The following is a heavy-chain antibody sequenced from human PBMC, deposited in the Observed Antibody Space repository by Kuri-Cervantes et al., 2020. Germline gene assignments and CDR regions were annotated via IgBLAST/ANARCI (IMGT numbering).Heavy chain of an antibody. V-gene: IGHV1-69*05. J-gene: IGHJ4*02. CDR1: GGTFSSYA. Sequence: SVKVSCKASGGTFSSYAISWVRQAPGQGLEWMGGIIPIFATTNYAQKLQGRVTITTDKSTSTSYMELSSLRSEDTALYYCVGGQWLVGGWGQGTLVTVSS. CDR2: IIPIFATT. CDR3: VGGQWLVGG. D-gene: IGHD1-26*01.